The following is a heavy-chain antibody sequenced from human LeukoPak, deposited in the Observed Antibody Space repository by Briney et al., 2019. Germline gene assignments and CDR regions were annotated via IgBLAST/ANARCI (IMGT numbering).Heavy chain of an antibody. CDR1: GFSLSTSGMG. V-gene: IGHV2-5*02. CDR3: ARAAYHDGSGYPFDY. J-gene: IGHJ4*02. CDR2: IYWDDDK. Sequence: ESGPTLVNPTQTLTLTCTFSGFSLSTSGMGVGWVRQPPGKALDWLALIYWDDDKRYCPSLKARLTTTKDTSKNQVVLTMTNMDPVDTATYYCARAAYHDGSGYPFDYWGQGTLVTVSS. D-gene: IGHD3-22*01.